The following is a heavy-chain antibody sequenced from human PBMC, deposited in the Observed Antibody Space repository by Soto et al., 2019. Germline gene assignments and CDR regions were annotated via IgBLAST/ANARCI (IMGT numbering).Heavy chain of an antibody. CDR1: GFTFSSYG. Sequence: GGSLRLSCAASGFTFSSYGMHWVRQAPGKGLEWVAVIWYDGSNKYYADSVKGRFTISRDNSKNTLYLQMNSLRAEDTAVYYCARDMVVPAALSWSFDYWGQGTLVTVSS. V-gene: IGHV3-33*01. CDR3: ARDMVVPAALSWSFDY. J-gene: IGHJ4*02. D-gene: IGHD2-2*01. CDR2: IWYDGSNK.